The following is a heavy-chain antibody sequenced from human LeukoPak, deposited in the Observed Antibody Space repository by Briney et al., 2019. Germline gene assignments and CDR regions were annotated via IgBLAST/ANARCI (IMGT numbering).Heavy chain of an antibody. D-gene: IGHD3-10*01. V-gene: IGHV3-48*03. CDR2: ISSSGRTI. J-gene: IGHJ4*02. Sequence: GGSLRLSCAASGFTFSSYEMNWVRQAPGKGLEWVSYISSSGRTIYYADSVKGRFTISRDNAKNSLYLQMNSLRAEDTAVYYCARGPSGLWFGELPTSPFDYWGQGTLVTVSS. CDR1: GFTFSSYE. CDR3: ARGPSGLWFGELPTSPFDY.